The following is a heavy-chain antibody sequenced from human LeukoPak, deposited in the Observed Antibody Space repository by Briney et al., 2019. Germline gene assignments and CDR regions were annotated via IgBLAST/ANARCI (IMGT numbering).Heavy chain of an antibody. V-gene: IGHV3-23*01. Sequence: PGGSLRLSCAASGFTFSVAAMTWVRQAPGKGLEWVSLIGASGESTYYADSVKGRFTISRDNSKNTLSLQMNSLRAEDTALYYCARDLHYYVAMDVWGQGTTVTVSS. CDR3: ARDLHYYVAMDV. D-gene: IGHD3-10*02. CDR2: IGASGEST. J-gene: IGHJ6*02. CDR1: GFTFSVAA.